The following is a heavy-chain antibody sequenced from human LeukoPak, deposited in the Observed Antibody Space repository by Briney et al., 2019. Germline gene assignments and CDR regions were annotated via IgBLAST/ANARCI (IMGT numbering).Heavy chain of an antibody. D-gene: IGHD4-11*01. CDR1: GGSFSGYY. V-gene: IGHV4-34*01. CDR3: ARTVLHSDYSNYQWFDP. CDR2: INHSGST. J-gene: IGHJ5*02. Sequence: SETLSLTCAVYGGSFSGYYWSWIRQPPGKGLEWIGEINHSGSTNYNPSLKSRVTISVDTSKNQFSLKLSSVTAADTAVYYCARTVLHSDYSNYQWFDPWGQGTLVTVSS.